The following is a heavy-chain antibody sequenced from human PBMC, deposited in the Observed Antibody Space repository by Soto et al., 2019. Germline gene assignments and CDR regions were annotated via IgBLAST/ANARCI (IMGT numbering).Heavy chain of an antibody. CDR3: AKDGTGPGYYYYGMDV. CDR2: ISYDGSNK. Sequence: GGSLRLSCAASGFTFSSYGMHWVRQAPGKGLEWVAVISYDGSNKYYADSVKGRFTISRDNSKNTLYLQMNSLRAEDTAVYYCAKDGTGPGYYYYGMDVWGQGTTVTVS. V-gene: IGHV3-30*18. J-gene: IGHJ6*02. CDR1: GFTFSSYG.